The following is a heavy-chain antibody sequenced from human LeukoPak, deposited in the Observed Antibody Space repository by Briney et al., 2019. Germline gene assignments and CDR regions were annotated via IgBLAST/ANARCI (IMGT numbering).Heavy chain of an antibody. Sequence: PGGSLRLSCAASGFTFSSYSMNWVRQAPGKGLEWVSSISSSSGYIYYADSVKGRFTISTDNAKNSLYLQMNSLRAEDTAVYYCARDPYSSSWYAFDYWGQGTLVTVSS. CDR3: ARDPYSSSWYAFDY. J-gene: IGHJ4*02. CDR2: ISSSSGYI. V-gene: IGHV3-21*01. CDR1: GFTFSSYS. D-gene: IGHD6-13*01.